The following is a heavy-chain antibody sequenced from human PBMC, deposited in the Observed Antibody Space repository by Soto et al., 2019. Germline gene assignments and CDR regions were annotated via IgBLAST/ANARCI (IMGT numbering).Heavy chain of an antibody. CDR1: GFSVSGNY. Sequence: GGSLRLSGAASGFSVSGNYISWVRQAPGKGLEWVSVIYGGGSTYDADSVKGRGTISRDNSKNKVYLQMNSLRVEDEAVYYCARETRDYDYYALDVWGQRTTVTVSS. V-gene: IGHV3-53*01. J-gene: IGHJ6*02. CDR2: IYGGGST. CDR3: ARETRDYDYYALDV.